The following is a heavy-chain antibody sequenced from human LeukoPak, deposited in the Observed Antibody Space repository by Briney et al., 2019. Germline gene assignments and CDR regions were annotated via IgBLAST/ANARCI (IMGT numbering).Heavy chain of an antibody. J-gene: IGHJ4*02. CDR1: GFTFNNYW. CDR3: ARFRLSSFWD. D-gene: IGHD6-13*01. CDR2: IYNDGSST. V-gene: IGHV3-74*01. Sequence: GGSLRLSCAASGFTFNNYWMHWVRQAPGKGLVWVSRIYNDGSSTSYADSVKGRFTISRDNAKNTLYLQMNSLRAEDTAVYYCARFRLSSFWDWGQGTLVTVSS.